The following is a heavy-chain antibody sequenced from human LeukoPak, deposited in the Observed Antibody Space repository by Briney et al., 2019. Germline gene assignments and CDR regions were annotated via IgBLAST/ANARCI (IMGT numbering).Heavy chain of an antibody. CDR3: ASYYCSGGSCYFDY. V-gene: IGHV4-39*01. Sequence: SETLSLTCTVSGGSISSSSYYWGWIRPPPGKGLEWIGSIYYSGSTYYNPSLRSRVTISVDTPKNQFSLELSSVTAADTAVYYCASYYCSGGSCYFDYWGQGTPVTVSS. J-gene: IGHJ4*02. D-gene: IGHD2-15*01. CDR1: GGSISSSSYY. CDR2: IYYSGST.